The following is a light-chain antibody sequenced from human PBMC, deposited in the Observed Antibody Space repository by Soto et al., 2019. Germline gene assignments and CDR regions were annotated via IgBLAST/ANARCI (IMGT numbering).Light chain of an antibody. Sequence: EIVLTQSPATLSLSPWGRATLPCRASQSVSLTALAWYQHKPGQSPRLLIYGASFRATGTPERFSGSGAGTDFTLTINRLEPEDFAVYYCQQYASSPLTFGGGTKVDIK. CDR1: QSVSLTA. CDR3: QQYASSPLT. J-gene: IGKJ4*01. CDR2: GAS. V-gene: IGKV3-20*01.